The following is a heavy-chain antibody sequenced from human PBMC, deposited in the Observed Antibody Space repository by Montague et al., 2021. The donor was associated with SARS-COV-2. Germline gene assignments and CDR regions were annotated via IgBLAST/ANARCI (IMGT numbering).Heavy chain of an antibody. D-gene: IGHD3-9*01. V-gene: IGHV2-70*01. CDR2: IDWDDDK. CDR1: GFSLSTSGMC. J-gene: IGHJ4*02. CDR3: ARIRDYDILTGSYSGFDY. Sequence: PELVKPTQTLTLTCTFSGFSLSTSGMCVSWIRQPPGKALEWLALIDWDDDKYYSTSLKTRLTISKDTPKNQVVLTMTNMDPVDTATYYCARIRDYDILTGSYSGFDYWGQGTLVTVSS.